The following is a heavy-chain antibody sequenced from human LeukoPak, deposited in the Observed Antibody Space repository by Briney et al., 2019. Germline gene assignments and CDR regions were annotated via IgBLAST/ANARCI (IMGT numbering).Heavy chain of an antibody. CDR3: ARVVSYYDSSGYYSRYYYYYYMDV. Sequence: PSETLSLTCTVSGGSISSSSYYWGWIRQPPGKGLEWIGRIYYSGSTYYNPSLKSRVTISVDTSKNQFSLKLSSVTAADTAVYYCARVVSYYDSSGYYSRYYYYYYMDVWGKGTTVTISS. J-gene: IGHJ6*03. CDR1: GGSISSSSYY. CDR2: IYYSGST. D-gene: IGHD3-22*01. V-gene: IGHV4-39*07.